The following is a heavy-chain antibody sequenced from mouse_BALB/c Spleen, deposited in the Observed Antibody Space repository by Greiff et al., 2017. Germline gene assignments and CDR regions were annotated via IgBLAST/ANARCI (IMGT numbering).Heavy chain of an antibody. CDR1: GFNIKDYY. V-gene: IGHV14-4*02. J-gene: IGHJ3*01. D-gene: IGHD2-4*01. CDR2: IDPENGDT. Sequence: EVQLQQSGAELVRSGASVKLSCTASGFNIKDYYMHWVKQRPEQGLEWIGWIDPENGDTEYAPKFQGKATMTADTSSNTAYLQLSSLTSEDTAVYYCNENKDYDGFAYWGQGTLVTVSA. CDR3: NENKDYDGFAY.